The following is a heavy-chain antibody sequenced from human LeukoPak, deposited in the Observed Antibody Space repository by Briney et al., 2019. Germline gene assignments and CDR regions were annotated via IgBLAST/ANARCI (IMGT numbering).Heavy chain of an antibody. D-gene: IGHD2-15*01. CDR2: IKQDGSEK. V-gene: IGHV3-7*01. J-gene: IGHJ4*02. CDR3: ARGEDEGYFDY. CDR1: GFTFSSYW. Sequence: GGSLRLSCAASGFTFSSYWMSWVRQAPGKGLEWVANIKQDGSEKYYADSVKGRFTISRDNSKNTLYLQMNSLRAEDTAVYYCARGEDEGYFDYWGQGTLVTVSS.